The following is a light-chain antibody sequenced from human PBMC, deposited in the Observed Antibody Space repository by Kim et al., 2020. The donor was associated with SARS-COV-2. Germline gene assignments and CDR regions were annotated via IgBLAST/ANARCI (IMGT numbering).Light chain of an antibody. Sequence: SYVSWYQQFPGSAPRLLIYDNNERPSGIPDRFSGSKSGTAATLGITGLQTGDEGDYYCGTWDTILSAGVFGGGTQLTVL. J-gene: IGLJ3*02. CDR1: SY. CDR3: GTWDTILSAGV. CDR2: DNN. V-gene: IGLV1-51*01.